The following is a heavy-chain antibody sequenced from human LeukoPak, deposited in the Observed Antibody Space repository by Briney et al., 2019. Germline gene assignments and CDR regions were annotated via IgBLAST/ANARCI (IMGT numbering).Heavy chain of an antibody. J-gene: IGHJ4*02. Sequence: GGSLRLSCAVSGFNLNSYAMHWVRQAPGKGLEWVAVIRHDEANSFYADSVQGRFTISRDTSMKLLYLQMNSLRVEDTAVYYCAKEYAPSSPLGELDSWGQGTLVTVSS. CDR2: IRHDEANS. CDR3: AKEYAPSSPLGELDS. D-gene: IGHD6-6*01. CDR1: GFNLNSYA. V-gene: IGHV3-30*02.